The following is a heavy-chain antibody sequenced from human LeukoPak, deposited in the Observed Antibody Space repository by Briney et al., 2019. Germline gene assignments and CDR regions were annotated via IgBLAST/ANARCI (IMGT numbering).Heavy chain of an antibody. J-gene: IGHJ4*02. D-gene: IGHD1-26*01. CDR2: IIPIFGTA. V-gene: IGHV1-69*13. CDR1: GYTFTSYY. CDR3: AAGSYGGGGFDY. Sequence: GASVKVSCKASGYTFTSYYMHWVRQAPGQGLEWMGGIIPIFGTANYAQKFQGRVTITADESTSTAYMELSSLRSEDTAVYYCAAGSYGGGGFDYWGQGTLVTVSS.